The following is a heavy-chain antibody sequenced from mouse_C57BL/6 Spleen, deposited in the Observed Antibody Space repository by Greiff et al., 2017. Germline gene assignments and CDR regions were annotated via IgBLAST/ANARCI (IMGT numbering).Heavy chain of an antibody. CDR1: GFTFSDYG. CDR2: ISSGSSTI. J-gene: IGHJ3*01. Sequence: EVRGEESGGGLVKPGGSLKLSCAASGFTFSDYGMHWVRQAPEKGLEWVAYISSGSSTIYYADTVKGRFTISRDNAKNTLFLHMTSLRSEDTAMYYCARNYDGYSAWFACWGQGTLVTVSA. D-gene: IGHD2-3*01. V-gene: IGHV5-17*01. CDR3: ARNYDGYSAWFAC.